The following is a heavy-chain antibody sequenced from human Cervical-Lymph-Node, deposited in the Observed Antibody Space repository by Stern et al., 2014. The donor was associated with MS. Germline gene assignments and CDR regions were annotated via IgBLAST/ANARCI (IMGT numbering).Heavy chain of an antibody. Sequence: QMQLVQSGPEVKKPGTSVKVSCKASGFTFTSSAVQWVRQARGQRLEWIGWIVVGSGNTNYAQKFQERVTITRDMSTSTAYMELSSLRSEDTAVYYCAARDPSSSWSDFDYWGQGTLVTVSS. CDR2: IVVGSGNT. V-gene: IGHV1-58*01. J-gene: IGHJ4*02. CDR1: GFTFTSSA. D-gene: IGHD6-13*01. CDR3: AARDPSSSWSDFDY.